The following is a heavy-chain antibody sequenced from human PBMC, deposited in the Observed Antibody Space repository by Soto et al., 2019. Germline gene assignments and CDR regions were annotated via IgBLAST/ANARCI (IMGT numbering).Heavy chain of an antibody. CDR2: VIPLFRTA. Sequence: QVQLVQSGAEVKKPGSSVKVSCKSSGGTFSNSPISWVRQATGQGLEWMGGVIPLFRTANYAQKFQGRVTITADESTNTAYMELSSLRSGDTAVYYCARSRFVVGVTEDYYGMDVWGQGTTVTVAS. J-gene: IGHJ6*02. CDR3: ARSRFVVGVTEDYYGMDV. CDR1: GGTFSNSP. D-gene: IGHD2-15*01. V-gene: IGHV1-69*12.